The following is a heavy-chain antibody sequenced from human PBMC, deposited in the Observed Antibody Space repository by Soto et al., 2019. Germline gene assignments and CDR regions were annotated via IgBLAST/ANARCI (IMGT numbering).Heavy chain of an antibody. CDR1: GGSFSGYY. CDR2: INHSGST. J-gene: IGHJ5*02. V-gene: IGHV4-34*01. CDR3: ARAIFGVVTLNWFDP. Sequence: LSETLSLTCAVYGGSFSGYYWSWIRQPPGKGLEWIGEINHSGSTNYNPSLKSRVTISVDTSKNQFSLKLSSVTAADTAVYYCARAIFGVVTLNWFDPWGQGTLVTVSS. D-gene: IGHD3-3*01.